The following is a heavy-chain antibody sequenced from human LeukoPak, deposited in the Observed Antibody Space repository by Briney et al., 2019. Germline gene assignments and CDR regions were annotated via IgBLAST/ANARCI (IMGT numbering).Heavy chain of an antibody. CDR1: VFTFSSYW. V-gene: IGHV3-7*01. D-gene: IGHD5-18*01. CDR3: ARVGNGYSYGS. Sequence: GGSLRLSCAASVFTFSSYWMSWVRQAPGKGLEWVANIKQGGSEKYYADSVKGRFTISRDNAKNSLYLQMNSLRAEDTAVYYCARVGNGYSYGSWGQGTLGTVSS. J-gene: IGHJ4*02. CDR2: IKQGGSEK.